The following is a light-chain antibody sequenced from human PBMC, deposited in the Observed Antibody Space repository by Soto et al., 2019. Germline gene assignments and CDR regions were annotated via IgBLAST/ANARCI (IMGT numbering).Light chain of an antibody. CDR1: QSVSSSY. CDR3: QQYGNSPIT. J-gene: IGKJ5*01. V-gene: IGKV3-20*01. Sequence: EIVLTQSPGTLSLSPGERATLSCRASQSVSSSYLAWYQRKPGQAPRLLIYGASTRATGIPDRFSGSGSGTDFTLTISRLEPEDFAVYYCQQYGNSPITFGQGTRLGIK. CDR2: GAS.